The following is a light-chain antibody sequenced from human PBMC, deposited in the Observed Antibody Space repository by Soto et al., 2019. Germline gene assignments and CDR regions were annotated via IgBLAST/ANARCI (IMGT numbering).Light chain of an antibody. V-gene: IGLV2-23*02. CDR2: EVS. CDR3: CSYAGSSTVV. CDR1: SSDVGSYNL. Sequence: QSALSHPASVSGSLGQSITISCTGTSSDVGSYNLVSWYQQHPGKAPKLMIYEVSKRPSGVSNRFSGSKSGNTASLTISGLQAEDEADYYCCSYAGSSTVVFGGGTKLTVL. J-gene: IGLJ2*01.